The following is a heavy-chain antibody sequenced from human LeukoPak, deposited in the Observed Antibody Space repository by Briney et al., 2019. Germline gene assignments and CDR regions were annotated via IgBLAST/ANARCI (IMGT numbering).Heavy chain of an antibody. D-gene: IGHD1-7*01. V-gene: IGHV3-21*01. J-gene: IGHJ4*02. CDR2: ISSSTIYI. Sequence: GGSLRLSCAASGFIFSSYSMNWVRQAPGKGLEWVSSISSSTIYIYYADSVKGRFTISRDNAKNSLYLQMNSLRAEDTAVYYCARGPRGNWNYPPWDYWGQGTLVTVSS. CDR1: GFIFSSYS. CDR3: ARGPRGNWNYPPWDY.